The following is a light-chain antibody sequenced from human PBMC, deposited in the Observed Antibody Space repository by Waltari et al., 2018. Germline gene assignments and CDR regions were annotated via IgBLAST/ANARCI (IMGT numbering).Light chain of an antibody. CDR2: DNN. V-gene: IGLV1-51*01. CDR1: SSTLGTNY. CDR3: GTWDSSLTGGV. Sequence: QSVLTQPPSVSATPGQKVTISCSGRSSTLGTNYASWYQQLPGTAPKLLIYDNNKRVSGIPDRISGSKSGTSATLSITGLQIGDEADYYCGTWDSSLTGGVFGGGTKLTVL. J-gene: IGLJ3*02.